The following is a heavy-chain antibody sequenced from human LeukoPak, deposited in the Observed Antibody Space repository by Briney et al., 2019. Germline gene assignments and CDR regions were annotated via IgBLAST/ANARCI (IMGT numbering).Heavy chain of an antibody. J-gene: IGHJ4*02. CDR3: ARVGQWDY. D-gene: IGHD2-8*01. CDR1: GFTFSDYY. CDR2: IRGSGSTI. V-gene: IGHV3-11*01. Sequence: GGSLRLSCAASGFTFSDYYMTLIRQAPGKGLEWVSYIRGSGSTIYYADSVKGRFTISRDNAKNSLYLQMNSLRAEDTAVYYCARVGQWDYWGQGTMVTVSS.